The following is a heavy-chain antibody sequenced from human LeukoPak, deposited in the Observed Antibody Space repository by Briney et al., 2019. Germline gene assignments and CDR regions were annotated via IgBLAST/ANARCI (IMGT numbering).Heavy chain of an antibody. CDR2: IYYSGST. Sequence: PSETLSLTRTVSGGSISSSSYYWGWIRQPPGKGLEWIGSIYYSGSTYYNPSLKSRVTISVDTSKNQFSLKLSSVTAADTAVYYCARGYSYGTTSPVDYWGQGTLVTVSS. D-gene: IGHD5-18*01. J-gene: IGHJ4*02. CDR1: GGSISSSSYY. CDR3: ARGYSYGTTSPVDY. V-gene: IGHV4-39*01.